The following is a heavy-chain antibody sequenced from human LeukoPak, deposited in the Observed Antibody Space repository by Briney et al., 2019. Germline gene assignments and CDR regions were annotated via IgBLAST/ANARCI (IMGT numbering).Heavy chain of an antibody. Sequence: GGSLRLSCAASGFTFSSHWMTWVRQAPGKGLEWVANIKQDGSEKYYVDSVKGRFIISRDTAKNSLYLQMNSLRAEDTAVYYCARGPNYCSSTSCYATGFDYWGQGTLVTVSS. V-gene: IGHV3-7*01. D-gene: IGHD2-2*01. CDR1: GFTFSSHW. CDR2: IKQDGSEK. CDR3: ARGPNYCSSTSCYATGFDY. J-gene: IGHJ4*02.